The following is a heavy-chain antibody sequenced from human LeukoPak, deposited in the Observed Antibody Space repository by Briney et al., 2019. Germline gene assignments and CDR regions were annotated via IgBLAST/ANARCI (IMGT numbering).Heavy chain of an antibody. CDR2: ISSSSSTI. V-gene: IGHV3-48*02. Sequence: PGGSLRLSCAASGFTFSSFSMNWVRQAPGKGLEWVSYISSSSSTIYYADSVKGRFTISRDNAKNSLYLQMNSLRDEDTAVYYCARDHDYGGNSPFDYWGQGTLVTVSS. CDR1: GFTFSSFS. J-gene: IGHJ4*02. CDR3: ARDHDYGGNSPFDY. D-gene: IGHD4-23*01.